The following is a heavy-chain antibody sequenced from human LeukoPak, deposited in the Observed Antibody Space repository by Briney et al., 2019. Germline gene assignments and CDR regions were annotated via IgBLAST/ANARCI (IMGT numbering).Heavy chain of an antibody. CDR2: ISSSSTYI. D-gene: IGHD3-10*01. V-gene: IGHV3-21*01. J-gene: IGHJ5*02. Sequence: GGSLRLSCAASGFTFSTYNMNWVRQAPGKGLEWVSSISSSSTYIYYADSLKGRFTIYRDNAKNSLYLQMNSLRAEDTAVYYCARSSGGFYNWFDPWGQGTLVTVSS. CDR3: ARSSGGFYNWFDP. CDR1: GFTFSTYN.